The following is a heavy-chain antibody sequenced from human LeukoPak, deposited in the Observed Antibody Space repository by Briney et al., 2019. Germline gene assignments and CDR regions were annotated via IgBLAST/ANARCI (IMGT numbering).Heavy chain of an antibody. CDR1: GGSISSYY. J-gene: IGHJ4*02. V-gene: IGHV4-59*08. D-gene: IGHD1-26*01. CDR2: IYYSGST. Sequence: PSETLSPTCTVSGGSISSYYWSWIRQPPGKGLEWIGYIYYSGSTNYNPSLKSRVTISVDTSKNQFSLKLSSVTAADTAVYYCARSKWELLDYWGQGTLVTVSS. CDR3: ARSKWELLDY.